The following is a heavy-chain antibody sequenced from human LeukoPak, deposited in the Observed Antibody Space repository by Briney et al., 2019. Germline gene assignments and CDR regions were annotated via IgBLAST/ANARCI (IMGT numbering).Heavy chain of an antibody. CDR1: GFTFNSYA. Sequence: PGGSLRLSCAASGFTFNSYAMSWVRQALGKGLEWVSLISGSGGSTYNADSVKGRFTISRDNSQNTLYLQMNSLRAEDTAVYYCAKDRHYYGSGSFYTYFDYWGQGTLVTVSS. J-gene: IGHJ4*02. V-gene: IGHV3-23*01. CDR2: ISGSGGST. CDR3: AKDRHYYGSGSFYTYFDY. D-gene: IGHD3-10*01.